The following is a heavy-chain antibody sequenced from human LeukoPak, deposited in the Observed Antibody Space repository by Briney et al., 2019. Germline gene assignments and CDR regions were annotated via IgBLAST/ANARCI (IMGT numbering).Heavy chain of an antibody. Sequence: GGSLRLSCAASGFTFSSYAVSWVRQAPGKGLEWVSSISGSGGSTYSADSVKGRFTISRDNSKNTLYLQMNSLRAEDTALYYCAKDRSCTNDICHGDFDYWGQGNLVTVSS. V-gene: IGHV3-23*01. J-gene: IGHJ4*02. CDR1: GFTFSSYA. CDR3: AKDRSCTNDICHGDFDY. CDR2: ISGSGGST. D-gene: IGHD2-8*01.